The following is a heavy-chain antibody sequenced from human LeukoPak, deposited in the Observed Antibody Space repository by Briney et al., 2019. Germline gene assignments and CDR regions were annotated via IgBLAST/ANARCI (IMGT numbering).Heavy chain of an antibody. J-gene: IGHJ4*02. Sequence: GGSLRLSCAASGFSLSNYWISWVRQAPGKGLEWVANIKLDGSGKYYVNSVKGRFTISRDNAKNSLNLQMNSLRAEDTAVYYCAKNAHYQGYSYGGIDYWGQGTLVTVSS. D-gene: IGHD5-18*01. CDR2: IKLDGSGK. V-gene: IGHV3-7*01. CDR3: AKNAHYQGYSYGGIDY. CDR1: GFSLSNYW.